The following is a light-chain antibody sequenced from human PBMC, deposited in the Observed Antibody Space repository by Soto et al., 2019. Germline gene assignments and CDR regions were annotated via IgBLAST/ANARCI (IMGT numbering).Light chain of an antibody. CDR3: QQANSFPLT. Sequence: DIQMTQSPSSLSASVGDRVTITCRASQSLSSRLTWYQQKPGEAPKLLIYAASSLQSGVPSRFSGSGSGTDFTLTISSLQPEDFATYYCQQANSFPLTFGGGTKVDIK. CDR2: AAS. V-gene: IGKV1-12*01. CDR1: QSLSSR. J-gene: IGKJ4*01.